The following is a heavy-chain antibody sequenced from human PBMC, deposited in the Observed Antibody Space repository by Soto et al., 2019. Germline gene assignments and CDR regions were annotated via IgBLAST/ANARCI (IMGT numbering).Heavy chain of an antibody. CDR2: ISYDGSNK. CDR3: AREEPPPGIWYYYYGMDV. CDR1: GFTFSSYA. D-gene: IGHD1-20*01. V-gene: IGHV3-30-3*01. J-gene: IGHJ6*02. Sequence: QVQLVESGGGVVQPGRSLRLSCAASGFTFSSYAMHWVRQAPGKGLEWVAVISYDGSNKYYADSVKGRFTISRDNSKNTLYLQMNSLRAEDTAVYYCAREEPPPGIWYYYYGMDVWGQWTTVTVSS.